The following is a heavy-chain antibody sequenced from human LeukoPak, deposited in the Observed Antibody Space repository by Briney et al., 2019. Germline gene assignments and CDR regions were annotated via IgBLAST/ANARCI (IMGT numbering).Heavy chain of an antibody. V-gene: IGHV4-38-2*02. Sequence: SETLSLTCTVSGYSISSGYYWGWIRQPPGKGLEWIGSIYHSGSTYYNPSLKSRVTISVDTSKNQFSLKLSSVTAADTAVYYCARVIHGEDLYYYDSSGYRRAFDIWGQGTMVTVSS. J-gene: IGHJ3*02. CDR3: ARVIHGEDLYYYDSSGYRRAFDI. CDR1: GYSISSGYY. D-gene: IGHD3-22*01. CDR2: IYHSGST.